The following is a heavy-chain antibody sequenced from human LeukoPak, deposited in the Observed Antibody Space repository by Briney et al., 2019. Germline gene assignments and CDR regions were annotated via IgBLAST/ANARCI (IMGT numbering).Heavy chain of an antibody. CDR1: GGSISDSGGFY. Sequence: PSETLSLTCTVSGGSISDSGGFYWSWIRQHPGDGLEWIGFISYRGSTYYNPSLKSRVSMSVDTSRSQFSLRLTSVTDEDTAVYYCARISQSSGGFYYWGQGTLVTVSS. V-gene: IGHV4-31*02. D-gene: IGHD2-15*01. CDR2: ISYRGST. J-gene: IGHJ4*02. CDR3: ARISQSSGGFYY.